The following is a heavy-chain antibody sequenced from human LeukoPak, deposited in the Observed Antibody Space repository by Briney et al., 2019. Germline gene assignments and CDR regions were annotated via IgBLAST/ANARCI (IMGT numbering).Heavy chain of an antibody. CDR3: AKDSPVCTH. CDR1: GFTISRYG. Sequence: AGGSLRLSCTAAGFTISRYGMSWVRQAPGKGLEWVSAISGSADSTYYADSVRGRFTISRDSSKSTLYLQMDSLRAEDTAIYYCAKDSPVCTHWGQGTLVTVSS. V-gene: IGHV3-23*01. CDR2: ISGSADST. J-gene: IGHJ4*02. D-gene: IGHD2-8*01.